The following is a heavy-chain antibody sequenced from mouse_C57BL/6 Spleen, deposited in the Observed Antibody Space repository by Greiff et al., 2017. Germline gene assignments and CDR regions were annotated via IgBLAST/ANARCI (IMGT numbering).Heavy chain of an antibody. CDR1: GFTFSSYG. CDR2: ISSGGSYT. CDR3: ARDHYYGSSYGWYFDV. V-gene: IGHV5-6*01. J-gene: IGHJ1*03. Sequence: EVKLVESGGDLVKPGGSLKLSCAASGFTFSSYGMSWVRQTPDKRLEWVATISSGGSYTYYPDNAKNTLYLQMSSLKSEDTAMYYCARDHYYGSSYGWYFDVWGTGTTVTVSS. D-gene: IGHD1-1*01.